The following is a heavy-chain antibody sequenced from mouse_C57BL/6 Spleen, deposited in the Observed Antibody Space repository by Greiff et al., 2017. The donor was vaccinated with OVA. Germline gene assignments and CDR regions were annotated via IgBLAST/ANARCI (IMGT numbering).Heavy chain of an antibody. Sequence: EVKLVESGGGLVQPGGSLSLSCAASGFTFSDYYMSWVRQPPGKALEWLGFIRNKANGYTTEYSASVKGRFTISRDNSQSILYLQMNALRAEDSATYYCARYYGSSLFAYWGQGTLVTVSA. J-gene: IGHJ3*01. V-gene: IGHV7-3*01. CDR1: GFTFSDYY. D-gene: IGHD1-1*01. CDR3: ARYYGSSLFAY. CDR2: IRNKANGYTT.